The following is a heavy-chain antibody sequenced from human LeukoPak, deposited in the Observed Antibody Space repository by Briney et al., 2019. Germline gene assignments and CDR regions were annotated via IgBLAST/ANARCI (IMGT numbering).Heavy chain of an antibody. CDR3: ARTAYYYDSRGAFDI. V-gene: IGHV4-59*01. Sequence: SETLSLTCTVSGGSISSYYWSWIRQPPGKGLEWIGYIYYSGSTNYNPSLKGRVTISVDTSKNQFSLKLSSVTAADTAVYYCARTAYYYDSRGAFDIWGQGTMVTVSS. CDR1: GGSISSYY. CDR2: IYYSGST. D-gene: IGHD3-22*01. J-gene: IGHJ3*02.